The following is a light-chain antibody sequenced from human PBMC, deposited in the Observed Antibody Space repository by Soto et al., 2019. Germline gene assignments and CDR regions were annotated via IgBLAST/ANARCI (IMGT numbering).Light chain of an antibody. J-gene: IGLJ1*01. CDR3: CSYAGSYSFYV. Sequence: QSALTQPRSVSGSPGQSVTISCTGTSSDVAAYDYVTWYQQHPGKAPKLMIYDVTKRPSGVPDRFSGSRSGNTASLTISGLQAEDEADYYRCSYAGSYSFYVFGIGTKV. CDR2: DVT. V-gene: IGLV2-11*01. CDR1: SSDVAAYDY.